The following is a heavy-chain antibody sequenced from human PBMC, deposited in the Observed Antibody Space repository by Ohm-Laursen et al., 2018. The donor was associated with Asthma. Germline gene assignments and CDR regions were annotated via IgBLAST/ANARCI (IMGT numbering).Heavy chain of an antibody. D-gene: IGHD1-26*01. CDR1: GFTFISYA. J-gene: IGHJ6*02. Sequence: SLRLSCAAPGFTFISYAMSWVRQAPGKGLEWVAVISYDGGRKYSADSVKGRFTVSRDDSKNTLYLEMNSLRPEDTAVYYCAKGIVPVYYYGLDVWGQGTTVTVSS. CDR3: AKGIVPVYYYGLDV. CDR2: ISYDGGRK. V-gene: IGHV3-30*04.